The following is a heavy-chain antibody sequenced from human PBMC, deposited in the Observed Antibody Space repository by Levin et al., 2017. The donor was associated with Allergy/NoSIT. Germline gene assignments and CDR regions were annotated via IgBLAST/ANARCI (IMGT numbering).Heavy chain of an antibody. CDR3: ARGYGDNGWFDP. CDR1: GGYITSGGYY. CDR2: VYNLVST. V-gene: IGHV4-31*03. D-gene: IGHD4-23*01. J-gene: IGHJ5*02. Sequence: SETLSLTCTVSGGYITSGGYYWSWIRQHPGKGLEWIGSVYNLVSTYYNPSLKSRLFISVDTSTNEFALRLSSVTAAETAVYYCARGYGDNGWFDPWGQGTLVTVSS.